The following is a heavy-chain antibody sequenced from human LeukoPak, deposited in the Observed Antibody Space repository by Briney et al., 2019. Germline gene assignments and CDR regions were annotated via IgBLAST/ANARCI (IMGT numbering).Heavy chain of an antibody. D-gene: IGHD6-19*01. CDR2: ISAYNGNT. V-gene: IGHV1-18*01. CDR1: GYTFTSYG. Sequence: GASVKVSCKASGYTFTSYGISWVRQAPGQGLEWMGWISAYNGNTNYAQKLQGRVTMTTDTSTSTAYMELRSLRSDDAAVYYCASPKRYSSGGAFDIWGQGTMVTVSS. J-gene: IGHJ3*02. CDR3: ASPKRYSSGGAFDI.